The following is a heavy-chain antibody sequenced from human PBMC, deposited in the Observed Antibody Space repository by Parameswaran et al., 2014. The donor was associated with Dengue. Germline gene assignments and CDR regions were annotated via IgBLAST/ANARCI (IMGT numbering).Heavy chain of an antibody. J-gene: IGHJ6*03. CDR2: IRYDGSNK. D-gene: IGHD6-19*01. CDR3: AKEGIEWPVYYYYYMDV. V-gene: IGHV3-30*02. Sequence: VRQMPGKGLEWVAFIRYDGSNKYYADSVKGRFTISRDNSKNTLYLQMNSLRAEDTAVYYCAKEGIEWPVYYYYYMDVWGKGTTVTVS.